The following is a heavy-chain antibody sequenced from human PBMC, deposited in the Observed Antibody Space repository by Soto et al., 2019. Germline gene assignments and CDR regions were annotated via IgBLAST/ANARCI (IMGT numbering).Heavy chain of an antibody. CDR3: ARDWVATYYYYGMDV. D-gene: IGHD5-12*01. CDR1: GYTFTSYG. V-gene: IGHV1-18*04. CDR2: ISAYNGNT. J-gene: IGHJ6*02. Sequence: EASVKVSCKASGYTFTSYGISWVRQAPGQGLEWMGWISAYNGNTNYAQKLQGRVTMTTDTSTSTAYMELRSLRSDDTAVYYCARDWVATYYYYGMDVWGQGTTVTVSS.